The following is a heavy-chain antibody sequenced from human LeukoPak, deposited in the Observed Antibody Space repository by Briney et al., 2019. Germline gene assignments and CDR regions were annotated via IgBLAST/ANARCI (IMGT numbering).Heavy chain of an antibody. CDR2: ISRSGGST. J-gene: IGHJ4*02. CDR1: GFTFSSYA. V-gene: IGHV3-23*01. Sequence: GGPLRLSCAASGFTFSSYAMSWVRQAPGKGLEWVSAISRSGGSTYYADSVKGRFTISRDISKNTLYLQMNSLRAEDTAVYYCEKVAGYCYGKGYFDYGGQGTLVTVSS. CDR3: EKVAGYCYGKGYFDY. D-gene: IGHD5-18*01.